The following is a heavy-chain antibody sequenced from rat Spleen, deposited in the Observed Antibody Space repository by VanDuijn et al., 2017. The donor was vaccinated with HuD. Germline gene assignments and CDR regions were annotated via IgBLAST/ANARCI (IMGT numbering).Heavy chain of an antibody. CDR2: IIYDGRRT. V-gene: IGHV5S10*01. CDR3: ARRNIGTTWFGY. Sequence: EVQLVEYGGGLVQPGRSQKLSCAASGFTFSDYNMAWVRQAPKKGLEWVATIIYDGRRTYYPDSVKGRFTISRDPAQNTLYLQMNSLRSEYTATYYCARRNIGTTWFGYWGQGTLVTVSS. CDR1: GFTFSDYN. D-gene: IGHD1-5*01. J-gene: IGHJ3*01.